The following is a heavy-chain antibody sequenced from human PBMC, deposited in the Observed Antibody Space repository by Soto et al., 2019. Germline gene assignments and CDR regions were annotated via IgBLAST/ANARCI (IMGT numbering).Heavy chain of an antibody. CDR1: GGSFSGYY. CDR3: ARDSAAAGGRYFDY. V-gene: IGHV4-34*01. CDR2: INHSGST. Sequence: QVQLQQWGAGLLKPSETLSLTCAVYGGSFSGYYWSWIRQPPGKGLEWIGEINHSGSTNYNPSLKSRVTISVDTSKNHFSLKLSSVTAADTAVYYCARDSAAAGGRYFDYWGQGTLVTVSS. D-gene: IGHD6-13*01. J-gene: IGHJ4*02.